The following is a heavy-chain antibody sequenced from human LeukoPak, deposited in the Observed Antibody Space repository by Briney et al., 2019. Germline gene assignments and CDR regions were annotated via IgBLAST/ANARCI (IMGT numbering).Heavy chain of an antibody. CDR2: ISASGGDT. Sequence: GGSLRLSCAASEFTFSSYAMSWVRQAPGKGLEWVSAISASGGDTNYADSVKGRFTISRDNSKNTLHLQMNSLRAEDTAVYYCAKGDRGLPSRGVIWFDPWGQGTLVTVSS. CDR1: EFTFSSYA. J-gene: IGHJ5*02. CDR3: AKGDRGLPSRGVIWFDP. V-gene: IGHV3-23*01. D-gene: IGHD3-10*01.